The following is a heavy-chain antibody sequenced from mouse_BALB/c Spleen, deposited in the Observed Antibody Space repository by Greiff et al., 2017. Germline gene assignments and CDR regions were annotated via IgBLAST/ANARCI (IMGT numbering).Heavy chain of an antibody. Sequence: QVQLQQSGPSLVQPSQSLSITCTVSGFSLTSYGVHWVRQSPGKGLEWLGVIWRGGSTDYNAAFMSRLSITKDNSKSQVFFKMNSLQADDTAIYYCAKPAYYRYDAVNYAMDYWGQGTSVTVSS. D-gene: IGHD2-14*01. J-gene: IGHJ4*01. CDR1: GFSLTSYG. CDR2: IWRGGST. V-gene: IGHV2-5-1*01. CDR3: AKPAYYRYDAVNYAMDY.